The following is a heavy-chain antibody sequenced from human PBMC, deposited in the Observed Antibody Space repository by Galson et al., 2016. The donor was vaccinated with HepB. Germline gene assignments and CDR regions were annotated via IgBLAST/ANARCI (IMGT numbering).Heavy chain of an antibody. D-gene: IGHD3-9*01. CDR2: ISSGSAYK. Sequence: GKGLEWVSSISSGSAYKYYADSVKGRFSIFRDNAKNSLYLQMNSLRAEDTAVYYCAREPVRLDDLLTGPPKNPDYWGQGTLVTVSS. V-gene: IGHV3-21*01. J-gene: IGHJ4*02. CDR3: AREPVRLDDLLTGPPKNPDY.